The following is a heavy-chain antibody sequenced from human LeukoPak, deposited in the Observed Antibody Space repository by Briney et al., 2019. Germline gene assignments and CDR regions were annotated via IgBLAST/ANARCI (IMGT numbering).Heavy chain of an antibody. V-gene: IGHV1-18*04. CDR3: ARDGHRRYYYGSSGRDDAFDI. Sequence: ASVKVSCKASGYTFTGYYMHWVRQAPGQGLEWMGWISAYNGHTNYAQELQGRVTMTIDTSTTTAYMELRSLRSDDTALYYCARDGHRRYYYGSSGRDDAFDIWGQGTLVTVSS. CDR2: ISAYNGHT. D-gene: IGHD3-22*01. J-gene: IGHJ3*02. CDR1: GYTFTGYY.